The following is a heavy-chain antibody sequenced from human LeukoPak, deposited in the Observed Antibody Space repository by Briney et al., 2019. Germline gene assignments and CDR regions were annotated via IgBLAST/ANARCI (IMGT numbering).Heavy chain of an antibody. D-gene: IGHD1-1*01. J-gene: IGHJ4*02. Sequence: GGSLRLSCAASGFTFSSYWTHWVRQAPGRGLVWVSRINSDGSTTAYADSVRGRFTISRDNAKNTLYLQMNNLRDGDTAMYYCARALERTGYWGQGTLVTVSS. CDR3: ARALERTGY. CDR2: INSDGSTT. CDR1: GFTFSSYW. V-gene: IGHV3-74*01.